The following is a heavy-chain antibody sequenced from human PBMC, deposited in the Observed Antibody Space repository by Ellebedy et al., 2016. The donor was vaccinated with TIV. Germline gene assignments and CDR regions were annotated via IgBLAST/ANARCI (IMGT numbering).Heavy chain of an antibody. CDR2: IWYDGSNK. V-gene: IGHV3-33*01. CDR3: VRDGSGGSGIDY. D-gene: IGHD3-10*01. Sequence: GESLKISXAASGFTFSYYGMHWVRQAPGKGLEWVAVIWYDGSNKYYAESVKGRFTISRDNSKNTLYLQMDSLRAEDTAVYYCVRDGSGGSGIDYWGQGTLVTVSS. CDR1: GFTFSYYG. J-gene: IGHJ4*02.